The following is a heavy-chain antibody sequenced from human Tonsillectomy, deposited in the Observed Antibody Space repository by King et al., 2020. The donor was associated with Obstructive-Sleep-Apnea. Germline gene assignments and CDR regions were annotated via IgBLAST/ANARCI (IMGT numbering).Heavy chain of an antibody. CDR1: GFTFDDYG. CDR2: ISWDVGQT. J-gene: IGHJ6*02. D-gene: IGHD3-22*01. CDR3: TKDIAIDSSGYYDNAMDV. Sequence: VQLVESGGVVVQPGGSLTLSCAASGFTFDDYGMHWVRQAPGKGLEWVSLISWDVGQTYYGDYVKGRFTISRDNSKNSLFLQMNSLRVEDSALYYCTKDIAIDSSGYYDNAMDVWGQGTTVTVSS. V-gene: IGHV3-43D*03.